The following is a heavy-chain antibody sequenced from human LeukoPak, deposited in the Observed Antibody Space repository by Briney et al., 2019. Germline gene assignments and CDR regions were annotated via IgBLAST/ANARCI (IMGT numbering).Heavy chain of an antibody. CDR1: GFTFSSYE. Sequence: GGSLRLSCAASGFTFSSYEMNWVRQAPGKGLEWVSYISSSGSTIYYADSVKGRFTISRDNSKNTLYLQMNSLRAEDTAVYYCAKGQVGAGRAWGQGTLVTVSS. D-gene: IGHD1-26*01. J-gene: IGHJ4*02. CDR2: ISSSGSTI. V-gene: IGHV3-48*03. CDR3: AKGQVGAGRA.